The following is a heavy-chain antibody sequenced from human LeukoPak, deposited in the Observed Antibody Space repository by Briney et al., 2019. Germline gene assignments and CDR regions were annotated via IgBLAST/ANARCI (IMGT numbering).Heavy chain of an antibody. CDR3: ARGRHDAFDI. CDR2: IYYSGST. V-gene: IGHV4-59*12. Sequence: SETLSLTCTVSGGSISSYYWSWIRQPPGKGLEWIGYIYYSGSTNYNPSLKSRVTISVDTSKNQFSLKLSSVTAADTAVYYCARGRHDAFDIWGQGTMVTVSS. J-gene: IGHJ3*02. CDR1: GGSISSYY.